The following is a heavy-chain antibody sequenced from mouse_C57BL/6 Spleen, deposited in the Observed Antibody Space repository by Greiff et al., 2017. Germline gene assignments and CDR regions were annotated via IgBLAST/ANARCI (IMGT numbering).Heavy chain of an antibody. J-gene: IGHJ3*01. CDR1: GYTFTDYY. D-gene: IGHD3-2*02. Sequence: QVQLQQSGAELVRPGASVKLSCKASGYTFTDYYINWVKQRPGQGLEWIARIYPGSGNTYYNEKFKGKATLTAEKSSSTAYMQLSSLTSEDSAVYFCARAAAQATPFAYWGQGTLVTVSA. V-gene: IGHV1-76*01. CDR3: ARAAAQATPFAY. CDR2: IYPGSGNT.